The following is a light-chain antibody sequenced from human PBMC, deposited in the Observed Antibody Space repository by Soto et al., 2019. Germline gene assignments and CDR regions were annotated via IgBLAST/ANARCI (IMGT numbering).Light chain of an antibody. CDR3: QKHTKWLFT. CDR2: ATS. V-gene: IGKV3-11*01. Sequence: EIVLTQSPATLSLSPGERATLSCRASQSVGSYLAWYQLKTGQVPRLLIYATSNSATGIPGSFSGSGSGTDFTLTISGLDPEDFAVYYCQKHTKWLFTFRTGAKVDIK. J-gene: IGKJ3*01. CDR1: QSVGSY.